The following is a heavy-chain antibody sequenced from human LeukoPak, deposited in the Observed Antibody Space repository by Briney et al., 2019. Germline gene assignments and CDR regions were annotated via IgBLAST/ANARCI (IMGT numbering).Heavy chain of an antibody. V-gene: IGHV3-20*04. CDR1: GFTFDDYG. D-gene: IGHD5-18*01. J-gene: IGHJ6*03. CDR3: ARDGQRYSYGYSYYMDV. CDR2: INWNGGST. Sequence: GGSLRLSCAASGFTFDDYGMSWVRQAPGKGLEWVSGINWNGGSTGYADSVKGRFTISRDNAKNSLYLQMNSLRAEDTALYYCARDGQRYSYGYSYYMDVWGKGTTVTVSS.